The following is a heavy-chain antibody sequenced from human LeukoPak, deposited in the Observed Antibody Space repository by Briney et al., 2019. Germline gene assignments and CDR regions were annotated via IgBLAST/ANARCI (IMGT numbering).Heavy chain of an antibody. Sequence: SETLSLTCAVYGGSFGGYYWSWIRQPPGKGLEWIGEINHSGSTNYNPSLKSRVTISVDTSKNQFSLKLSSVTAADTAVYYCASIYVDTAMVFDYWGQGTLVTVSS. J-gene: IGHJ4*02. CDR1: GGSFGGYY. V-gene: IGHV4-34*01. CDR2: INHSGST. CDR3: ASIYVDTAMVFDY. D-gene: IGHD5-18*01.